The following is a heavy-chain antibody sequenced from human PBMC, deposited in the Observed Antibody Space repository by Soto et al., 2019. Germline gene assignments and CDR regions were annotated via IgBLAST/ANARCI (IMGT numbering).Heavy chain of an antibody. CDR1: GVSISSHDW. D-gene: IGHD3-9*01. Sequence: SETLSLTCAVSGVSISSHDWWTWVRQPPGKGLEWIGESHQSGNTNYNSSLKSRVTISLDKSKNQFSLQLSSVTVADTAVYYCARGRHILTGYYGDLNYGMDVWGQGTTVTVSS. J-gene: IGHJ6*02. V-gene: IGHV4-4*02. CDR3: ARGRHILTGYYGDLNYGMDV. CDR2: SHQSGNT.